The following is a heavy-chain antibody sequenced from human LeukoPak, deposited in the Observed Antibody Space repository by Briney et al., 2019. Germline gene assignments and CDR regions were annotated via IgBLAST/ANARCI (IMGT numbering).Heavy chain of an antibody. V-gene: IGHV4-59*11. Sequence: SETLSLTCTVSGGSISSHYWTWIWHPPRPGLGWIGNIYYRGGTNYNPSLPSRVTISVDTSKNQFSLKVTSVTAADTAVYYCARYDVDMATNNWGQGTLVTVSS. D-gene: IGHD5-24*01. J-gene: IGHJ4*02. CDR2: IYYRGGT. CDR1: GGSISSHY. CDR3: ARYDVDMATNN.